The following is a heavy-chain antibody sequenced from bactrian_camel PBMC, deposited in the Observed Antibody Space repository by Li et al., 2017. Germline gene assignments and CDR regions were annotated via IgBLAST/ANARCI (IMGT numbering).Heavy chain of an antibody. CDR2: IDTAGAP. D-gene: IGHD4*01. V-gene: IGHV3S53*01. J-gene: IGHJ4*01. CDR1: GYSPYC. Sequence: RLSCAASGYSPYCMAWFRQTPGNEREGVAAIDTAGAPTYTYSVQGRFAISKDNAKNILYLQMNSLKPEDTAMYYCAARFGRLCSFPSLTLYNYWGPGTQVT. CDR3: AARFGRLCSFPSLTLYNY.